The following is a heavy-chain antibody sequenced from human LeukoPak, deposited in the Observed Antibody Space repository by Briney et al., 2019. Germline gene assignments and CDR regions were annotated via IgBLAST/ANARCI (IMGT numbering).Heavy chain of an antibody. Sequence: GSSVKVSCMASGYTFTGYYMHWVRPAPGQGLAWMGWINPNSGGTNYAQKFQGRVTMTRDTSISTAYMELSRLRSDDTAVYYCARVVGRAYDYGDYPPAPGYGMDVWGQGTTVTVSS. CDR1: GYTFTGYY. J-gene: IGHJ6*02. CDR2: INPNSGGT. V-gene: IGHV1-2*02. CDR3: ARVVGRAYDYGDYPPAPGYGMDV. D-gene: IGHD4-17*01.